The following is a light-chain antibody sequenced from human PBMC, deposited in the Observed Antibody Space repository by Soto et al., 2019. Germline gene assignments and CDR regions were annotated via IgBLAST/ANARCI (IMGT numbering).Light chain of an antibody. Sequence: ELVMTQSPATLSVSPGETATLSCRASQSVSSNLAWYQQKPGQAPRLLIYDTSTRATGVPARFSGSGAGAEFTLTITSLQSEDFAVYHCKQYHNLPPLTFGGGTKVEIK. CDR2: DTS. J-gene: IGKJ4*01. CDR3: KQYHNLPPLT. CDR1: QSVSSN. V-gene: IGKV3-15*01.